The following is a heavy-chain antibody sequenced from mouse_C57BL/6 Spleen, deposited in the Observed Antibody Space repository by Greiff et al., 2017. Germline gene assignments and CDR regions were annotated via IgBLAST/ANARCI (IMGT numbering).Heavy chain of an antibody. V-gene: IGHV1-52*01. Sequence: VQLKQPGAELVRPGSSVKLSCKASGYTFTSYWMHWVKQRPIQGLEWIGNIDPSDSETPYNQKFKDKATLTVDKSSSTAYMQLRSLTSEDSAVYYCARNGIYYGSSYAYFDVWGTGTTVTVSS. CDR1: GYTFTSYW. D-gene: IGHD1-1*01. CDR3: ARNGIYYGSSYAYFDV. J-gene: IGHJ1*03. CDR2: IDPSDSET.